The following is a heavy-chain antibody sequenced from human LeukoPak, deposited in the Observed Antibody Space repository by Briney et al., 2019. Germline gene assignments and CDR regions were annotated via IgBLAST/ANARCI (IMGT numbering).Heavy chain of an antibody. D-gene: IGHD4-23*01. J-gene: IGHJ4*02. V-gene: IGHV4-4*02. CDR3: ATYFYGGDYASYYFDY. CDR2: IYHGGTT. Sequence: PSETLSLTCAVSGGSITSSHWWSWARPPPGKGLEWIGEIYHGGTTNYNPSLKSRVTMSVDESKNQFSLKLSSVTAADTAVYYCATYFYGGDYASYYFDYWGQGTLVTVSS. CDR1: GGSITSSHW.